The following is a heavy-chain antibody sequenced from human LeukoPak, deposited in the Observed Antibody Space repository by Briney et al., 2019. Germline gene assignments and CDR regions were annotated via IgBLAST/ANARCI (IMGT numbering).Heavy chain of an antibody. CDR1: GFTFSSYA. CDR3: AREPTSFTEGFDY. CDR2: ISYDRSNN. Sequence: PGGSLRLSCAASGFTFSSYAMHWVRQAPGKGLEWMAFISYDRSNNYYADSVRGRFTISRDNSKNTLYLHVESLRAEDTAVYYCAREPTSFTEGFDYWGQGTLVTVSS. V-gene: IGHV3-30*04. J-gene: IGHJ4*02. D-gene: IGHD5-24*01.